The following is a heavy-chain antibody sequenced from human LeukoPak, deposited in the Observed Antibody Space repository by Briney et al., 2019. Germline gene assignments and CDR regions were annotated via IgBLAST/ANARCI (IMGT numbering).Heavy chain of an antibody. Sequence: GGSLRLSCAASGFTFSSYAMSWVRQAPGKGLEWVSAISGSGGSTYYADSVKGRFTISRDNSKNTLYLQMNSLRAEDTAVYYCAKGLDIVVVPAALYYYYYYGMDVWGQGTTVTVSS. CDR1: GFTFSSYA. D-gene: IGHD2-2*01. J-gene: IGHJ6*02. CDR3: AKGLDIVVVPAALYYYYYYGMDV. CDR2: ISGSGGST. V-gene: IGHV3-23*01.